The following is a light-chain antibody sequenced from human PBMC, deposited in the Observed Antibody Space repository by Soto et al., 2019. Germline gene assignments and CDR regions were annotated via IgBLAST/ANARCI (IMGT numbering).Light chain of an antibody. Sequence: EIVLTQSPATLSLSPGERATLSCRASQSVSIYLAWYQQKPGQAPRLLIYDASNRATGIPARFSGGRSGTDFTPTISSLEPEDFAVYYCQQRSNWPLTFGPGTKVDIK. J-gene: IGKJ3*01. V-gene: IGKV3-11*01. CDR1: QSVSIY. CDR2: DAS. CDR3: QQRSNWPLT.